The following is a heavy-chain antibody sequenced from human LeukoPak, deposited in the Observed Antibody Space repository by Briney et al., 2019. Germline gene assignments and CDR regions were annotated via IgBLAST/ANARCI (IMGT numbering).Heavy chain of an antibody. CDR3: AGGAFSSSYPSGWDWFDP. J-gene: IGHJ5*02. V-gene: IGHV3-30-3*01. CDR1: GFTFSSYA. Sequence: TGGSLRPSCAASGFTFSSYAMHWVRQAPGKGLEWVAVISYDGNNKYYADSVKGRFTISRDNSKNTLYLQMNSLRAEDTAVYYCAGGAFSSSYPSGWDWFDPWGQGTLVTVSS. D-gene: IGHD6-13*01. CDR2: ISYDGNNK.